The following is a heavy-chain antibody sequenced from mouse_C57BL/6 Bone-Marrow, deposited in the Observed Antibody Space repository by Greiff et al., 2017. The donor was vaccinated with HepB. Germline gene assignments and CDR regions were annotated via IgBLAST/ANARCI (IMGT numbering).Heavy chain of an antibody. CDR3: ARRDYGNYWFAY. CDR2: INPSTGGT. Sequence: EVMLVESGPELVKPGASVKISCKASGYSFTGYYMNWVKQSPEKSLEWIGEINPSTGGTTYNQKFKAKATLTVDKSSSTAYMQLKSLTSEDSAVYYCARRDYGNYWFAYWGQGTLVTVSA. J-gene: IGHJ3*01. V-gene: IGHV1-42*01. D-gene: IGHD2-1*01. CDR1: GYSFTGYY.